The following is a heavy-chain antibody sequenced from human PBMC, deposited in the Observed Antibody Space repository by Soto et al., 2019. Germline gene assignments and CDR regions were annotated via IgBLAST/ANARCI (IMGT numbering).Heavy chain of an antibody. CDR3: ARGGGMYYYYGMDV. Sequence: SETLSLTCAVYGGSFSGYYWSWIRQPPGKGLEWIGEINHSGSTNYNPSLKSRVTISVDTSKNQFSLKLSSVTAADTAVYYCARGGGMYYYYGMDVWGQGATVTVSS. J-gene: IGHJ6*02. D-gene: IGHD1-26*01. V-gene: IGHV4-34*01. CDR1: GGSFSGYY. CDR2: INHSGST.